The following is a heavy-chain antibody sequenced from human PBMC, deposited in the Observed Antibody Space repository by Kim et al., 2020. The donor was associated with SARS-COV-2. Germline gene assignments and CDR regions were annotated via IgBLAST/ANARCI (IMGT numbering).Heavy chain of an antibody. CDR1: SFTFGHFA. Sequence: GGSLRLSCAASSFTFGHFAMNWVRQAPGKGLEWISTISDSGDSTYYADSVKGRFTISRDNSKNTLFLQMNSLRADDTAMYYCAKDLNLCFDCWGQGTLVT. CDR3: AKDLNLCFDC. V-gene: IGHV3-23*01. CDR2: ISDSGDST. J-gene: IGHJ4*02.